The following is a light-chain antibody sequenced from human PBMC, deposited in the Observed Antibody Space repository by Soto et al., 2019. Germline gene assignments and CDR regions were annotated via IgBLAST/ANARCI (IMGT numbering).Light chain of an antibody. V-gene: IGLV2-14*03. CDR2: DVS. CDR1: SSDIGAYIH. J-gene: IGLJ1*01. CDR3: TSYTTSGTYV. Sequence: QSALTQPASVSGSPGQSIAVSCSGTSSDIGAYIHVSWYQQHPGKAPKLMIYDVSNRPSGVSDRFSGSKSGNTASLTISGLQAADEADYYCTSYTTSGTYVFGAGTKVTVL.